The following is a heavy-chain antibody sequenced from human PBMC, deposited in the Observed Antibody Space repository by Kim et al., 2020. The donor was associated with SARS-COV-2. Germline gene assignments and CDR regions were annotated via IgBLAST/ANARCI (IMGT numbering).Heavy chain of an antibody. J-gene: IGHJ4*02. CDR3: ARDAFLVSSTFDY. CDR2: IYYSGST. D-gene: IGHD2-15*01. V-gene: IGHV4-39*07. Sequence: SETLSLTCTVSGGSISSSSYYWGWIRQPPGKGLEWIGSIYYSGSTYYNPSLKSRVTISVDTSKNQFSLKLSSVTAADTAVYYCARDAFLVSSTFDYWGQG. CDR1: GGSISSSSYY.